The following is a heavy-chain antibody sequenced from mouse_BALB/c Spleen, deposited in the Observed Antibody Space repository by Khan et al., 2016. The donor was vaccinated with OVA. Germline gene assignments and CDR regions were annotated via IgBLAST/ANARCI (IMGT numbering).Heavy chain of an antibody. CDR3: AKWGTANYYAMDY. J-gene: IGHJ4*01. V-gene: IGHV2-3*01. Sequence: QVQLKESGPGLVAPSQSLSITCTVSGFSLTNYGVNWVRQPPGKGLEWLGVIWGDGSTNYHSTLMSRLSISKDNSQSQVFFKLSSLHTDDTATYYCAKWGTANYYAMDYWGQGTSVNVSS. D-gene: IGHD1-2*01. CDR2: IWGDGST. CDR1: GFSLTNYG.